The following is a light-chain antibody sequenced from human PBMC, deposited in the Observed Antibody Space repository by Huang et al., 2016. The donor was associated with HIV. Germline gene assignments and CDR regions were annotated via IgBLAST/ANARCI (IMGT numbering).Light chain of an antibody. CDR1: RTIGDF. V-gene: IGKV1-39*01. CDR3: QQSYSTPYT. CDR2: AAS. Sequence: DIQMTQSPSSLSASVGDRVTITCRASRTIGDFLNWYQQKPGKAPQLLIYAASILQSGVPSKFSGSGSGTDFTLTISSLEIEDFATYYCQQSYSTPYTFGQGTNL. J-gene: IGKJ2*01.